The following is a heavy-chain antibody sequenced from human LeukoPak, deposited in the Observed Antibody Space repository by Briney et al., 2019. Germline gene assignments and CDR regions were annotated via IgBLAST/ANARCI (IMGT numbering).Heavy chain of an antibody. V-gene: IGHV3-23*01. CDR3: AKGAHRGERGVYYFDY. Sequence: GGSLRLSCAASGFTFSSYAMSWVRQAPGKGLEWVSAISGSGGSTYYADSVKGRFTISRDNSKNTLYLQMNSLRAEDTAVYYCAKGAHRGERGVYYFDYWGQGTLVIVSS. J-gene: IGHJ4*02. CDR1: GFTFSSYA. D-gene: IGHD3-10*01. CDR2: ISGSGGST.